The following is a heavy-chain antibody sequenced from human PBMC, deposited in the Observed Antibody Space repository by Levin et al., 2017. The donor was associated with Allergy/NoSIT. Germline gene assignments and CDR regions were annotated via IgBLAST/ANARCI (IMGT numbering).Heavy chain of an antibody. CDR2: INVDGNEK. Sequence: SGGSLRLSCAASGFDFKNSWMDWVRQAPGKGLEWVANINVDGNEKYYVGSVRGRFTISRDNARNSLYLQMDNLRAEDTAVYYCSRSLDYCGQGSLVIVSS. V-gene: IGHV3-7*03. J-gene: IGHJ4*02. CDR1: GFDFKNSW. CDR3: SRSLDY.